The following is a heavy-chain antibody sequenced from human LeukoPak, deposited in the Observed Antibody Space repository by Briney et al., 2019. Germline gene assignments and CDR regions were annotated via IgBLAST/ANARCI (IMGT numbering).Heavy chain of an antibody. D-gene: IGHD6-19*01. Sequence: SETLSLTCAVYGGSFSGYYWSWIRQPPGKGLEWIGEINHSGSTNYNPSLKSRVTISVDTSKNQFSLKLSSVTAADTAVYYCARGHLDIPGYSSGWYLGYYYYYMDVWGKGTTVTVSS. V-gene: IGHV4-34*01. CDR1: GGSFSGYY. CDR3: ARGHLDIPGYSSGWYLGYYYYYMDV. J-gene: IGHJ6*03. CDR2: INHSGST.